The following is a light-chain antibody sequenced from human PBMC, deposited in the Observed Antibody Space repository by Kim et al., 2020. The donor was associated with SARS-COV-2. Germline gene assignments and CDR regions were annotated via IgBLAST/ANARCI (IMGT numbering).Light chain of an antibody. V-gene: IGKV3-20*01. Sequence: EIVLTQSPGTLSLSPGERATLSCRASQSVSSTYLVWYQQKLGQAPRLLIYGASVRATGIPDRFSGSGSGTDFTLTITRLEPEDFAVYHCQHYGTSSWTFGQGTKLEI. CDR3: QHYGTSSWT. CDR2: GAS. CDR1: QSVSSTY. J-gene: IGKJ1*01.